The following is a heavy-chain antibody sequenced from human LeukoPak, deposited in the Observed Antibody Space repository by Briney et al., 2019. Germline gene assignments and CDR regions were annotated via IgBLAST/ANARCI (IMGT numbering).Heavy chain of an antibody. CDR1: GGSISSSSYY. V-gene: IGHV4-39*01. J-gene: IGHJ6*02. Sequence: SETLSLTCTVSGGSISSSSYYWGWIRQPPGKGLEWIGSIYYSGSTYYNPSLKSRVTISVDTSKNQFSLKLSSVTAADTAVYYCATEPVLRYFDWSPAASGMDVWGQGTTVTVSS. D-gene: IGHD3-9*01. CDR2: IYYSGST. CDR3: ATEPVLRYFDWSPAASGMDV.